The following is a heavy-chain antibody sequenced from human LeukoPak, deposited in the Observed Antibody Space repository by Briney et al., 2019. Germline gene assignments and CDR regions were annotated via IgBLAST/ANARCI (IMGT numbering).Heavy chain of an antibody. D-gene: IGHD1-26*01. CDR2: IYPGDSDT. CDR3: ARCIVGATKRIPPDALSIDY. Sequence: GESLKISCKGSGYSFTSYWIGWVRQMPGKGLEWMGIIYPGDSDTRYSLSFQGQVTISADKSISTAYLQWSSLKASDTAMYYCARCIVGATKRIPPDALSIDYWGQGTLVTVSS. J-gene: IGHJ4*02. CDR1: GYSFTSYW. V-gene: IGHV5-51*01.